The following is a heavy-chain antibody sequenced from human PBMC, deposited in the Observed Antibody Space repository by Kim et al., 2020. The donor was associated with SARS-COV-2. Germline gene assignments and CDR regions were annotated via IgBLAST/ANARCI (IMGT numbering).Heavy chain of an antibody. V-gene: IGHV1-2*02. CDR2: INPNSGGT. Sequence: ASVKVSCKASGYTFTGYYMHWVRQAPGQGLEWMGWINPNSGGTNYAQKFQGRVTMTRDTSISTAYMELSRLRSDDTAVYYCAREGGYGDYSDAFDIWGQGTMVTVSS. CDR3: AREGGYGDYSDAFDI. J-gene: IGHJ3*02. D-gene: IGHD4-17*01. CDR1: GYTFTGYY.